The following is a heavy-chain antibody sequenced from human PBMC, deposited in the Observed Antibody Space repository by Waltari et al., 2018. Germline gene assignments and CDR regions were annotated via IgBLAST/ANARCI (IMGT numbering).Heavy chain of an antibody. V-gene: IGHV1-2*02. Sequence: QVHLVQSGAEVKKPGASVTVSCKASGYTFTGHVIHWVRQAPGQGLEWVGSVNPNTGDTYSDQKFEGRVTMTRDTSISTAYLDLSRLTSDDTAVYYCARVLYDFWGGYHPNDVFDFWGQGTVVIVSS. CDR2: VNPNTGDT. D-gene: IGHD3-3*01. CDR3: ARVLYDFWGGYHPNDVFDF. CDR1: GYTFTGHV. J-gene: IGHJ3*01.